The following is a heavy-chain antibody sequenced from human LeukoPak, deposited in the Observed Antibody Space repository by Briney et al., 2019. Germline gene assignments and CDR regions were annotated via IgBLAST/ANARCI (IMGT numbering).Heavy chain of an antibody. CDR1: GFSLSTNGVG. V-gene: IGHV2-5*02. CDR3: AHTPRAYYFDY. Sequence: SGPTLVKPTQTLTLTCTFSGFSLSTNGVGVGWIRQLPGKALEWLALIYWDDDKRYSPSLKSGLTITKDTSKNQVVLTMTSMDPVDTATYYCAHTPRAYYFDYWGQGTLVTVSS. J-gene: IGHJ4*02. CDR2: IYWDDDK.